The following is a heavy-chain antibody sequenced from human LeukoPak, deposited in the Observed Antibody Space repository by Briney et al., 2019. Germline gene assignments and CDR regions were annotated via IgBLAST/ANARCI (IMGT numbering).Heavy chain of an antibody. J-gene: IGHJ4*02. D-gene: IGHD3-16*02. CDR2: IYTSGST. CDR3: RITFGGVIVDQIDY. V-gene: IGHV4-4*07. Sequence: SETLSLTCTVSGGSISSYYWSWIRQPAGKGLEWIGRIYTSGSTNYNPSLKSRVTMSVDTTKNQFSLKLSSVTAADTAVYYCRITFGGVIVDQIDYWGQGTLVTVSS. CDR1: GGSISSYY.